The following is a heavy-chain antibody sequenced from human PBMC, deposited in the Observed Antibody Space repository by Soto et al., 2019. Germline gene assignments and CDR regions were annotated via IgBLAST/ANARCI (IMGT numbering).Heavy chain of an antibody. J-gene: IGHJ6*03. CDR3: ASANCIMYYYYMDV. CDR1: GFTFDDYA. Sequence: PGGSLRLSCAASGFTFDDYAMHWVRQAPGKGLEWVSGISWNSGSICYADSVKGRFTISRHNAKNTLYLQMNSLRAEVTAVYYCASANCIMYYYYMDVWGKGTTVTVSS. D-gene: IGHD3-16*01. V-gene: IGHV3-9*01. CDR2: ISWNSGSI.